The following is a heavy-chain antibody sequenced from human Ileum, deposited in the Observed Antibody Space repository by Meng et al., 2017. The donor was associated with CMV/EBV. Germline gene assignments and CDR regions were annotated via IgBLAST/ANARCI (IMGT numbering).Heavy chain of an antibody. J-gene: IGHJ5*02. CDR2: VDPNRGST. D-gene: IGHD2-2*01. CDR1: NTVPDYF. Sequence: NTVPDYFLHWVRQAPGQGLQWLGWVDPNRGSTNYAQEVQGRVTMTWDTSITTAYMELTRLRSDDTAVYYCTRSRYCSSSSCWGGFDPWGQGTLVTVSS. V-gene: IGHV1-2*02. CDR3: TRSRYCSSSSCWGGFDP.